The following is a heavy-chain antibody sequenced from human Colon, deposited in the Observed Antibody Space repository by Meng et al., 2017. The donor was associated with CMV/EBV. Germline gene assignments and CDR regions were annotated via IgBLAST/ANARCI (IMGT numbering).Heavy chain of an antibody. CDR2: ISGNTHTI. CDR3: ARDYRGSGTYADY. J-gene: IGHJ4*02. V-gene: IGHV3-48*03. D-gene: IGHD3-10*01. CDR1: GFIFSQYE. Sequence: GESLKISCAVSGFIFSQYEMNWVRQAPGKGPEWISYISGNTHTIYYADSVRGRFTMSRDNAKNSVYLQMNSLRAEDTAIYYCARDYRGSGTYADYWGQGTLVTVSS.